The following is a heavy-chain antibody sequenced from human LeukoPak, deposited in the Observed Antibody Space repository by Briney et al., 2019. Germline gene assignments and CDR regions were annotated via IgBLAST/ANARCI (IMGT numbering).Heavy chain of an antibody. CDR2: INHSGST. V-gene: IGHV4-34*01. Sequence: SETLSLTCAVYGGSFSGYYWSWIRQPPGKGLEWIGEINHSGSTNYNPSLKSRVTISVDTPKNQFSLKLSSVTAADTAVYYCARGSNNWNYFLLDYWGQGTLVTVSS. J-gene: IGHJ4*02. CDR3: ARGSNNWNYFLLDY. D-gene: IGHD1-7*01. CDR1: GGSFSGYY.